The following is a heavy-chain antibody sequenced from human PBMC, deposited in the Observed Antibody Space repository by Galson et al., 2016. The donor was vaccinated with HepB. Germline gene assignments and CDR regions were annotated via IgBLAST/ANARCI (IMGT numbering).Heavy chain of an antibody. V-gene: IGHV2-5*02. Sequence: PALVNPTQTLTLTCTFSGFSLTTSGVGVGWIRQPPGKALEWLALIYWDDGKRYRPSLKSRPTITKDTSKNIVLLTMTNMYPVDTGTYYCALPLPNNYYDSSGHHGHSYFDFWGQGTLVTVSS. D-gene: IGHD3-22*01. CDR2: IYWDDGK. J-gene: IGHJ4*03. CDR3: ALPLPNNYYDSSGHHGHSYFDF. CDR1: GFSLTTSGVG.